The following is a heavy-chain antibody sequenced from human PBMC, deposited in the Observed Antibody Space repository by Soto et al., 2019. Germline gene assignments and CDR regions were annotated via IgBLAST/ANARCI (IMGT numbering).Heavy chain of an antibody. CDR1: GFTFGGYA. CDR2: ISSSSSTI. V-gene: IGHV3-48*02. D-gene: IGHD3-3*01. CDR3: ARDRRITIFGVATVDAFDI. Sequence: GGSLRLSCAASGFTFGGYAMHWVRQAPGKGLEWVSYISSSSSTIYYAGSVKGRFTISRDNAKNSLYLQMNSLRDEDTAVYYCARDRRITIFGVATVDAFDIWGQGTMVTVSS. J-gene: IGHJ3*02.